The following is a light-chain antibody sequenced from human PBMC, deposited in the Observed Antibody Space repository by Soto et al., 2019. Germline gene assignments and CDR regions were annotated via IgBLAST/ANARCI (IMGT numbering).Light chain of an antibody. CDR3: ISYTDRQSYL. CDR2: AVS. Sequence: QSALTQPASVSGSPGQSITISCSGTSSDIGSYDHVAWYQQFPGESPKLIIYAVSDRPSGVSDRFSGSKSGISASLTISGLQTEDEADYYCISYTDRQSYLFGTGTKVTVL. J-gene: IGLJ1*01. V-gene: IGLV2-14*03. CDR1: SSDIGSYDH.